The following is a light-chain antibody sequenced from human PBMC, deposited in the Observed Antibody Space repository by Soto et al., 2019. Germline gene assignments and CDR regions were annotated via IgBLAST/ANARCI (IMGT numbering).Light chain of an antibody. CDR3: QQYGTTQVT. CDR1: QSVNSNY. CDR2: GAS. Sequence: EIVLTQSPGTLSLSPGGRATLSCRASQSVNSNYLGWYQQKPGQSPRLLIYGASTRATGIPERFSGSGSGTAFTLTINRLEAEDFALYFCQQYGTTQVTFGQGTRLEIK. J-gene: IGKJ5*01. V-gene: IGKV3-20*01.